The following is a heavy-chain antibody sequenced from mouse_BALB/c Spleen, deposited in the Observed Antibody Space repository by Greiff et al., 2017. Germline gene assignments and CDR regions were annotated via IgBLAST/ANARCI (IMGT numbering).Heavy chain of an antibody. CDR1: GYTFTDYA. Sequence: QVQLKQSGPELVRPGESVKISCKGSGYTFTDYAMHWVKQSHAKSLEWIGVISIYYDNTNYNQKFKGKATMTVDKSSSTAYMELARLTSEDSAIYYCARDYGSRVPYAMDYWGQGTSVTVSS. CDR2: ISIYYDNT. CDR3: ARDYGSRVPYAMDY. J-gene: IGHJ4*01. D-gene: IGHD1-1*01. V-gene: IGHV1-67*01.